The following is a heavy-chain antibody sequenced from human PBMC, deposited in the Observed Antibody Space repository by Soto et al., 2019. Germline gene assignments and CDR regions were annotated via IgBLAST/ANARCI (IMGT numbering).Heavy chain of an antibody. D-gene: IGHD4-4*01. V-gene: IGHV1-8*01. Sequence: ASVKVSCKASGYTFTSYDINWVRQATGQGLEWMGWMNPNSGNTGYAQKFQGRVTMTRNTSISTAYMELSSLRSEDTAVYYCARAGAVRDWFDPWGQGTLVTVSS. J-gene: IGHJ5*02. CDR2: MNPNSGNT. CDR3: ARAGAVRDWFDP. CDR1: GYTFTSYD.